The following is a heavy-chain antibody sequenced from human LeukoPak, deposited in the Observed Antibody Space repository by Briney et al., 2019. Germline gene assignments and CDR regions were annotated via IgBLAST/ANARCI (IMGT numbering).Heavy chain of an antibody. V-gene: IGHV1-2*02. J-gene: IGHJ4*02. Sequence: GASVKVSCKASGYTFTDYYMHWVRQAPGQGLEWMGWINPNSGGTNYAQNFQGRVTMTRDTSISTAYMELSRLRSDETAVYYCARALEAAGTGLSRWGQGTLVTVSS. CDR1: GYTFTDYY. CDR2: INPNSGGT. D-gene: IGHD1-1*01. CDR3: ARALEAAGTGLSR.